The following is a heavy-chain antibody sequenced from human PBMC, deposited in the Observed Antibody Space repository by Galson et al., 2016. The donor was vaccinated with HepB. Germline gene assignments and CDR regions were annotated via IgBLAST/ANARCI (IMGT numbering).Heavy chain of an antibody. J-gene: IGHJ4*02. CDR2: TYYRSKWYN. D-gene: IGHD1-26*01. CDR3: ARGSTLHS. Sequence: CAISGDSVSSDSTSWNWIRQSPSRGLEWLGRTYYRSKWYNDYAASVESRITINPDTSNKQFSLRLDSVTPEDTAVYYCARGSTLHSWGQGTLVTVSS. CDR1: GDSVSSDSTS. V-gene: IGHV6-1*01.